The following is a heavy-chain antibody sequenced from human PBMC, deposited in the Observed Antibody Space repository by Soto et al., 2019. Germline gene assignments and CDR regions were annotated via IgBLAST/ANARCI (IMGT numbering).Heavy chain of an antibody. CDR3: AREPYYDFWSGPEDYYYYGMDVHFDY. V-gene: IGHV3-48*02. Sequence: PGEFLKISCKGSGYSFTSYWIGWVSQAPGKGLAWVSYISSSSSTIYYADSVKGRFTISRDNAKNSLYLQMNSLRDEDTAVYYCAREPYYDFWSGPEDYYYYGMDVHFDYWGQGALVNVSS. D-gene: IGHD3-3*01. CDR2: ISSSSSTI. J-gene: IGHJ4*02. CDR1: GYSFTSYW.